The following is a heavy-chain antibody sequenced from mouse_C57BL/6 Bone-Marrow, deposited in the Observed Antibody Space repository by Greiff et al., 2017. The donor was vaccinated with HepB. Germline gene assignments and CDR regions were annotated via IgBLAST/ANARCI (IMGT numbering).Heavy chain of an antibody. V-gene: IGHV1-82*01. J-gene: IGHJ1*03. CDR3: ARSIPILLRERYFDV. CDR1: GYAFSSSW. CDR2: IYPGDGDT. Sequence: QVQLQQSGPELVKPGASVKISCKASGYAFSSSWMNWVKQRPGKGLEWIGRIYPGDGDTNYNGKFKGKATLTADKSSSTAYMQLSSLTSEDSAVYFCARSIPILLRERYFDVWGTGTTVTVSS. D-gene: IGHD1-1*01.